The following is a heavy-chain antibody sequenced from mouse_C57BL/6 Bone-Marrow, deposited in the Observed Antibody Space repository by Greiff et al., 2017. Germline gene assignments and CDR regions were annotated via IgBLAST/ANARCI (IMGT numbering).Heavy chain of an antibody. Sequence: VQLQQSGPELVKPGASVKISCKASGYAFSSSWMNWVKQRPGKGLEWIGRIYPGDGDTTYNGKFKGKATLTADKSSSTAYMQLSSLTSEDSAVYFCARGLLLDYWGQGTTLTVSS. CDR3: ARGLLLDY. V-gene: IGHV1-82*01. D-gene: IGHD2-10*01. CDR1: GYAFSSSW. CDR2: IYPGDGDT. J-gene: IGHJ2*01.